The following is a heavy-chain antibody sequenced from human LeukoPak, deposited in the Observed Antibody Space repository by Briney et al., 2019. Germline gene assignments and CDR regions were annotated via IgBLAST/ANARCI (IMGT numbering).Heavy chain of an antibody. Sequence: PGGSLRLSCAASGFTFSSYAMSWVRQAPGKGLEWVSAISGSGGSTYYADSVKGRFTISRDNSKNTLYLQMNSLRAEDTAVYYCAKHYDYVWGSYPPGADYGMDVWGQGTTVTVS. D-gene: IGHD3-16*01. CDR3: AKHYDYVWGSYPPGADYGMDV. CDR2: ISGSGGST. J-gene: IGHJ6*02. V-gene: IGHV3-23*01. CDR1: GFTFSSYA.